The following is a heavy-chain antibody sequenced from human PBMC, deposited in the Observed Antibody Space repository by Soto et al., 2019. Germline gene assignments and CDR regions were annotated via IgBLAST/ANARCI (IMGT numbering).Heavy chain of an antibody. CDR3: ARNSPRYCSGGSCYFDF. Sequence: EVQLLESGGGLVQPGGSLRLSCAASGFTFSSYVMSWVRQAPGKGLEWVSTLSGSGGSTYYADSVKGRFNISRDISMNTLYLQMNSLRAEDTAVYYCARNSPRYCSGGSCYFDFCAQGTLVTVSS. CDR1: GFTFSSYV. J-gene: IGHJ4*02. CDR2: LSGSGGST. V-gene: IGHV3-23*01. D-gene: IGHD2-15*01.